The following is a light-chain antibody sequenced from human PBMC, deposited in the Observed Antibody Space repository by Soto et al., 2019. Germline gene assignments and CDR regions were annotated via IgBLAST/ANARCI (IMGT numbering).Light chain of an antibody. CDR1: SSNIGNNY. CDR3: GTWDSSLSAGRV. V-gene: IGLV1-51*02. CDR2: ENN. Sequence: QSVLTQPPSVSAAPGQKVTISCSGSSSNIGNNYVSWYQQLPGTAHKLLIYENNKRPSGIPDRFSGSKSGTSATLGITGLQTGDEADYYCGTWDSSLSAGRVFGTGTKLTVL. J-gene: IGLJ1*01.